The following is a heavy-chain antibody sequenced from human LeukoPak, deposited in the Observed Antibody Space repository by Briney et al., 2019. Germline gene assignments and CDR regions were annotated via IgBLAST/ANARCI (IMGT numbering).Heavy chain of an antibody. CDR1: GFTVSNNY. CDR3: ARPSSLDGSGRYYIDY. J-gene: IGHJ4*02. V-gene: IGHV3-66*01. D-gene: IGHD3-10*01. CDR2: THSDGTT. Sequence: PGGSLRLSCEVSGFTVSNNYLNWVRRAPGKGLEWVSVTHSDGTTYYADSVKGRFTISRDNSKNILYLQMNSLRDEDTAVYYCARPSSLDGSGRYYIDYWGQGTLVTVSS.